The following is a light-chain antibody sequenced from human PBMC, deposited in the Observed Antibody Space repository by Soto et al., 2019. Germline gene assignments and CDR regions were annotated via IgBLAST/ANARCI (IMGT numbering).Light chain of an antibody. CDR1: SNYNL. J-gene: IGLJ1*01. CDR3: CSYPGSSILYV. Sequence: SVLPQPASVSVSPGQSITISCTGTSNYNLVSWYQQHPGKAPKLVIYEVSERPSGVSNRFSGSKSGNTASLTISGLQAEDEADYYCCSYPGSSILYVFGTGTKVTVL. V-gene: IGLV2-23*02. CDR2: EVS.